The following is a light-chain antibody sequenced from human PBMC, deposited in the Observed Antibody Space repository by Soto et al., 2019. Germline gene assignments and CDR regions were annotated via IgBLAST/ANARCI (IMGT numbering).Light chain of an antibody. CDR2: SNN. J-gene: IGLJ3*02. Sequence: QSVLTQPPSASGTPGQRVTISCSGSRSNIGSNTENWYQQLPGTAPKLLIYSNNHRPSGVPDRFSGSKSGTSASLAISGLQSADAADYYCATWDDSLNGVVFGGGTKLTVL. CDR1: RSNIGSNT. CDR3: ATWDDSLNGVV. V-gene: IGLV1-44*01.